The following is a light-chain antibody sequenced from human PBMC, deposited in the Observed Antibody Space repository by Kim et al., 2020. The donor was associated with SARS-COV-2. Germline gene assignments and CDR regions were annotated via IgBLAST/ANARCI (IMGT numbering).Light chain of an antibody. Sequence: PGDRATLSCWASQSVSNNYLAWYQQKPGQAPRLLVFGASSRATGISDRFSGSGSGTDFTLTITRLAPEDCAIYYCQQYGSSPGTFGQGTKVDIK. CDR3: QQYGSSPGT. J-gene: IGKJ1*01. CDR2: GAS. CDR1: QSVSNNY. V-gene: IGKV3-20*01.